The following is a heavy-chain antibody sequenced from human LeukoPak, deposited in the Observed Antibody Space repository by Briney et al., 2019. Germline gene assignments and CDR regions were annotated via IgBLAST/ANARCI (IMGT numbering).Heavy chain of an antibody. CDR1: GGSISSYY. Sequence: RSSETLSLTCTVSGGSISSYYWSWIRQPPGKGLEWIGYIYYSGSTYYNPSLKSRVTISVDTSKNQFSLKLSSVTAADTAVYYCARGLLLPTHWFDPWGQGTLVTVSS. V-gene: IGHV4-59*08. J-gene: IGHJ5*02. CDR2: IYYSGST. CDR3: ARGLLLPTHWFDP. D-gene: IGHD4-11*01.